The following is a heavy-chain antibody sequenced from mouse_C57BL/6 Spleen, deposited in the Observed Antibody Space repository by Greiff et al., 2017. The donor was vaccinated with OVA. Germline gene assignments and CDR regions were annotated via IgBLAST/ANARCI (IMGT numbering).Heavy chain of an antibody. CDR2: IDPNSGGT. V-gene: IGHV1-72*01. J-gene: IGHJ4*01. CDR1: GYTFTSYW. Sequence: QVQLKQPGAELVKPGASVKLSCKASGYTFTSYWMHWVKQRPGRGLEWIGRIDPNSGGTKYNEKFKSKATLTVDKPSSTAYMQLSSLTSEDSAVYYCARSIDYYAMDYWGQGTSVTVSS. CDR3: ARSIDYYAMDY.